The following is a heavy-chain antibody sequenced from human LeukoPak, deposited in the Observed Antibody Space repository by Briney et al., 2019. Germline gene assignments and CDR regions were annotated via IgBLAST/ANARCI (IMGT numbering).Heavy chain of an antibody. D-gene: IGHD3-10*01. CDR2: IVGSDDST. V-gene: IGHV3-23*01. J-gene: IGHJ4*02. CDR1: GFTFSNYA. Sequence: QPGGSLRLSCAASGFTFSNYAMSWVRQAPGTGLEWVSAIVGSDDSTYYADSVKGRFTISRDNSKSTLYLQINSLRADDTAVYYCAKSPYRLWFGGVAQKDRTRPPDFWGQGTLVTVSS. CDR3: AKSPYRLWFGGVAQKDRTRPPDF.